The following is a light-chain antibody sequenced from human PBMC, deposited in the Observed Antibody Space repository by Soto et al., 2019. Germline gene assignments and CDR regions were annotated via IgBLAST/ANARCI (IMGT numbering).Light chain of an antibody. CDR1: EGIYYH. CDR2: ETW. Sequence: IRMTQSQSSFSASTGDRVTITCRASEGIYYHLAWYQQRPGKAPKLLIYETWTLQSVVPSRFSGSGSGTELTVTISRLQPEDSATDYCQQYYGYPFTFGQGTRLEIK. J-gene: IGKJ5*01. CDR3: QQYYGYPFT. V-gene: IGKV1-8*01.